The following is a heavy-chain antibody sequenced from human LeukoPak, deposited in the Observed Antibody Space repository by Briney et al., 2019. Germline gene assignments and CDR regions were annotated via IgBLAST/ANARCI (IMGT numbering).Heavy chain of an antibody. V-gene: IGHV1-8*01. CDR1: GYTFTSYD. CDR2: MNPNSGNT. Sequence: GASVKVSCNASGYTFTSYDINWVRQATGQGLERMGWMNPNSGNTSYAQKFQGRVTMTRNTSISTAYMELSSLRSEDTAVYYCASSFYGYNYGYANFDYWGQGTLVTVSS. D-gene: IGHD5-18*01. CDR3: ASSFYGYNYGYANFDY. J-gene: IGHJ4*02.